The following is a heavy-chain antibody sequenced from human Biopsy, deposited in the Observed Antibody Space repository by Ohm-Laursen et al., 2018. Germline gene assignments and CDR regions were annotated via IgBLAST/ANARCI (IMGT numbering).Heavy chain of an antibody. D-gene: IGHD3-3*01. Sequence: SLRLSCAASGFTFSSHAMSWVRQAPGKGLECVSVINGSGGSTYYADPVKGRFTISRDNSKNTLYLQMNGLRAEDTAMYYCARDLYDFCGGCPFDPWGQGTLVVVSS. CDR2: INGSGGST. CDR3: ARDLYDFCGGCPFDP. CDR1: GFTFSSHA. V-gene: IGHV3-23*01. J-gene: IGHJ5*02.